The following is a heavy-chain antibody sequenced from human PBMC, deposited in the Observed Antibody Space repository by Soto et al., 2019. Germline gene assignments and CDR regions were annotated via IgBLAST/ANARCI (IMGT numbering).Heavy chain of an antibody. J-gene: IGHJ4*02. CDR1: GFTVSSNY. D-gene: IGHD5-12*01. V-gene: IGHV3-53*01. CDR3: ARDGYNYDYFDY. CDR2: IYSGGST. Sequence: GGSLRLSCAASGFTVSSNYMSWVRQAPGKGLEWVSVIYSGGSTYYADSVKGRFTISRDNSKNTLYLQMNSLRAEDTAVYYCARDGYNYDYFDYWGQGTLVTVSS.